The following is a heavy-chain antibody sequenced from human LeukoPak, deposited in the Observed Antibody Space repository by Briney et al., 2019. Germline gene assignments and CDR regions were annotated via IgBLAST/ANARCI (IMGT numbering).Heavy chain of an antibody. Sequence: SETLSLTCTVSSGSINSEEFYWSWIRQPPEKGLEFIGFIYFTGTTYYNPSLKSRVTISVDTSKNQFSLKLSSVTAADTAVYYCARHELMYGGYIGYFDYWGQGTLVTVSS. V-gene: IGHV4-30-4*08. CDR3: ARHELMYGGYIGYFDY. CDR1: SGSINSEEFY. J-gene: IGHJ4*02. CDR2: IYFTGTT. D-gene: IGHD5-12*01.